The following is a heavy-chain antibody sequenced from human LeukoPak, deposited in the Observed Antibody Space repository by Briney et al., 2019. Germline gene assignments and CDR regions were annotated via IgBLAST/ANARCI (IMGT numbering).Heavy chain of an antibody. V-gene: IGHV3-7*01. Sequence: GGSLRLSCAASGFMFSSYWMSWVRQAPGKGLEWVADIKEDGSEKSYVDSVKGRFTISRDNAKNSLCLQMNTLRAEDTAVYYCAELGITMIGGVWGKGTTVTISS. D-gene: IGHD3-10*02. CDR3: AELGITMIGGV. J-gene: IGHJ6*04. CDR2: IKEDGSEK. CDR1: GFMFSSYW.